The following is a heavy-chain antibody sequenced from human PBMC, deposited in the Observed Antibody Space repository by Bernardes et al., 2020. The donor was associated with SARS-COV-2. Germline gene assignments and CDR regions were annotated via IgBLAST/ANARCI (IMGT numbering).Heavy chain of an antibody. V-gene: IGHV3-7*01. CDR3: ARNFAYDTFDY. J-gene: IGHJ4*02. CDR2: INPDGSEK. Sequence: GGSLRLSRAASRFTFSASWMTWVRQPPGKGPELVATINPDGSEKYYLESVKGRFTISRDNAKNSLFLQMYSLRGEDTAVYYCARNFAYDTFDYWGQGTLATVSS. D-gene: IGHD5-12*01. CDR1: RFTFSASW.